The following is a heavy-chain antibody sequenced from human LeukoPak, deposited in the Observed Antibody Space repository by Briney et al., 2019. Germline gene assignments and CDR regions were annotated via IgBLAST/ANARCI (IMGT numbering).Heavy chain of an antibody. CDR1: GGSFSGYY. Sequence: SETLSLTCAVYGGSFSGYYWSWIRQPPGKGLEWIGEINHSGSTNYNPSLKSRVTISVDTSKNQFSLKLSPVTAPDTAEYFCSRAPPRIAARPISNWFDPWGQGTLVTVSS. J-gene: IGHJ5*02. V-gene: IGHV4-34*01. CDR3: SRAPPRIAARPISNWFDP. CDR2: INHSGST. D-gene: IGHD6-6*01.